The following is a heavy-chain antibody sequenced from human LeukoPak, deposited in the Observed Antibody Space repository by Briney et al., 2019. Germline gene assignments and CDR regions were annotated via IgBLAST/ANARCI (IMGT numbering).Heavy chain of an antibody. CDR2: INSDGSSR. D-gene: IGHD3-10*01. V-gene: IGHV3-74*01. CDR1: GFIFNNYW. J-gene: IGHJ4*02. Sequence: TGGSLILSCAASGFIFNNYWMHWVRQAPGKGLVWVSRINSDGSSRNYADSVKGRFTISRDNAKNSLYLQMNSLRAEDTAVYYCARDRMRFGELFPTEFDYWGQGTLVTVSS. CDR3: ARDRMRFGELFPTEFDY.